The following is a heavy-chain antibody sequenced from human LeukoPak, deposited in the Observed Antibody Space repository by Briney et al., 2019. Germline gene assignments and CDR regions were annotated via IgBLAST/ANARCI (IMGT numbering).Heavy chain of an antibody. D-gene: IGHD6-13*01. CDR2: ISDSGGNT. J-gene: IGHJ5*02. Sequence: GGSLRLSCEASGLTFSSFAMSWVRQAPGKGLEWVSRISDSGGNTFYADSVKGRFTISRDNSKNTLYLQMNSLRAEDTAIYYCAKDWSSSRYDWFDPWGQGTLVTVSS. CDR3: AKDWSSSRYDWFDP. V-gene: IGHV3-23*01. CDR1: GLTFSSFA.